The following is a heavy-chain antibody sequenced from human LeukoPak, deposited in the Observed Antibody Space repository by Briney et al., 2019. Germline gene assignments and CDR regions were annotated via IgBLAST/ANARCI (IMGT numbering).Heavy chain of an antibody. CDR2: ISHDGSVK. Sequence: GGSLRLSCAASGFTYNRCVMHWVRQAPGEGLEWLARISHDGSVKNYADSVKGRFTISRDNSRDTLFLQMDSLRVEDTGVYYCVKDFPDRWSMDVWGQGTTVSVSS. CDR1: GFTYNRCV. V-gene: IGHV3-30*18. J-gene: IGHJ6*02. D-gene: IGHD4-23*01. CDR3: VKDFPDRWSMDV.